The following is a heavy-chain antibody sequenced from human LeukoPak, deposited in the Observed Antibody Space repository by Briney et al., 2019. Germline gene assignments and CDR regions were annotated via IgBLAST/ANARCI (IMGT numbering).Heavy chain of an antibody. V-gene: IGHV3-21*01. CDR1: GFTFSSYS. D-gene: IGHD2-8*01. Sequence: PGGSLRLSCAASGFTFSSYSMNWVRQAPGKGLEWVSSISSSSYIYYADSVKGRFTISRDNAKNSLYLQMSSLRAEDTAVYYCARESVLMVYAIDYWGQGTLVTVSS. CDR2: ISSSSYI. CDR3: ARESVLMVYAIDY. J-gene: IGHJ4*02.